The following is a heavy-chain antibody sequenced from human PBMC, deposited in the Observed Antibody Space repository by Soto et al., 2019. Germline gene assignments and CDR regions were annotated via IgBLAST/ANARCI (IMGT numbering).Heavy chain of an antibody. Sequence: GGSLRLSSAASRFTFSIYSMNWARQAPGKGLECVSSISSTSSHTYYEEQVKGRFATSRDNGKSSLFLQMDRRRADDTAVYYCARGGYGTSDYHWGQGTLVTVSS. CDR2: ISSTSSHT. CDR1: RFTFSIYS. V-gene: IGHV3-21*01. J-gene: IGHJ5*02. D-gene: IGHD5-18*01. CDR3: ARGGYGTSDYH.